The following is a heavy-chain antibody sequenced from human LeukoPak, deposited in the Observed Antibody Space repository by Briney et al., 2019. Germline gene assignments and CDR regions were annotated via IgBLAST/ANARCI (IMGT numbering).Heavy chain of an antibody. CDR3: ARGEPFDY. D-gene: IGHD1-14*01. J-gene: IGHJ4*02. CDR1: GGSFSGYY. CDR2: INHSGGT. Sequence: PSETLSLTCAVYGGSFSGYYWSWIRQPPGKGLEWIGEINHSGGTNYNPSLKSRVTISVDTSKNQFSLKLSSVTAADTAVYYCARGEPFDYWGQGTLVTVSS. V-gene: IGHV4-34*01.